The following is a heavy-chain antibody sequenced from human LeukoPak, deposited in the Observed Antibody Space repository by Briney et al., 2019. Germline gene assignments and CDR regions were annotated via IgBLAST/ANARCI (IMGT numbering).Heavy chain of an antibody. D-gene: IGHD3-10*01. Sequence: GASVKVSCKASGYTFTSYYMHWVRQAPGQGLAWMGIINPSGGTTRYEQKFQGRVTMTRDTSTTTVYMELSSLGSEDTAVYYCARGGYSESYYNPRSYAMDVWGQGTTVTVSS. CDR2: INPSGGTT. CDR1: GYTFTSYY. J-gene: IGHJ6*02. V-gene: IGHV1-46*01. CDR3: ARGGYSESYYNPRSYAMDV.